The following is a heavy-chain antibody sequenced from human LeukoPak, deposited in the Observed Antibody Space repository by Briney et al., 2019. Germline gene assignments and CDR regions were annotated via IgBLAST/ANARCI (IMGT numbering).Heavy chain of an antibody. Sequence: GGSLRLSCAASGFTFSDYYMSWIRQAPGKGLEWVSYISSSGSTIYYADSVKGRFTISRDNAKNSLYLQMNSLRAEDTAVYYCARVADYGSGSYLAFDIWGQGTMVTVSS. CDR1: GFTFSDYY. J-gene: IGHJ3*02. CDR3: ARVADYGSGSYLAFDI. D-gene: IGHD3-10*01. CDR2: ISSSGSTI. V-gene: IGHV3-11*01.